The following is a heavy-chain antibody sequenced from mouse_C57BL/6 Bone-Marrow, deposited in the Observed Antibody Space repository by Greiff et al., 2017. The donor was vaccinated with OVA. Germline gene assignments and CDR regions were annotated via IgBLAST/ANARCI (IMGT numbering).Heavy chain of an antibody. D-gene: IGHD4-1*01. Sequence: QVTLKVSGPGILQPSQTLSLTCSFSGFSLSTSGMGVSWLRQPSGQGLGWLVHIYCDDDKRYNTFMKSRLTISKDTTRNQVFLKITSVDTADTATYYCARRVTGAGFADWGKGTLVTV. J-gene: IGHJ3*01. V-gene: IGHV8-12*01. CDR3: ARRVTGAGFAD. CDR2: IYCDDDK. CDR1: GFSLSTSGMG.